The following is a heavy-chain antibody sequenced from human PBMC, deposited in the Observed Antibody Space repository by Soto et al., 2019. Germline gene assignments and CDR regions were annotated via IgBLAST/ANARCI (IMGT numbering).Heavy chain of an antibody. D-gene: IGHD1-26*01. V-gene: IGHV3-30*18. CDR2: ISYDGSNK. CDR3: AKDRPGGSRPYYYGMDV. Sequence: QVQLVESGGGVVQPGRSLRLSCAASGFTFSSYGMHWVRQAPGKGLEWVAVISYDGSNKYYADSVKGRFTISRDNSKNTLYLQMNSLRAEDTAVYYCAKDRPGGSRPYYYGMDVWGQGTTVTVSS. CDR1: GFTFSSYG. J-gene: IGHJ6*02.